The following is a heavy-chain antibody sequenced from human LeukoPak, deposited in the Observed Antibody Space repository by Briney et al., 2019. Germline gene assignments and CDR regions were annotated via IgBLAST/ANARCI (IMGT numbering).Heavy chain of an antibody. J-gene: IGHJ6*03. D-gene: IGHD4/OR15-4a*01. V-gene: IGHV3-48*01. CDR1: GFTFSSYS. CDR2: ISSSSSTI. CDR3: ARALNYYYMDV. Sequence: GGSLRLSCAASGFTFSSYSMNWVRQAPGKELEWVSYISSSSSTIYYADSVKGRFTISRDNAKNSLYLQMNSLRAEDTAVYYCARALNYYYMDVWGKGTTVTVSS.